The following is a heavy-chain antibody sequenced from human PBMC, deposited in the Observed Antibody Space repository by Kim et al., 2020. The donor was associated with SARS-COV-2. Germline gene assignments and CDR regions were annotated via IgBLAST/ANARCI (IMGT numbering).Heavy chain of an antibody. D-gene: IGHD6-13*01. CDR1: GFTFSSYA. CDR3: ARDGLRAADGEDYFDY. J-gene: IGHJ4*02. V-gene: IGHV3-30*04. Sequence: GGSLRLSCAASGFTFSSYAMHWVRQAPGKGLEWVAVISYDGSNKYYADSVKGRFTIARDNSKNTLYLQMNSLRAEDTAVYYCARDGLRAADGEDYFDYWGQETLVTVSS. CDR2: ISYDGSNK.